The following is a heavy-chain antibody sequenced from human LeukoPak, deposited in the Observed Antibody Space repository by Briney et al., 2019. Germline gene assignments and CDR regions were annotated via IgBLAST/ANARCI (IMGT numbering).Heavy chain of an antibody. J-gene: IGHJ4*02. CDR2: INAGNGNT. V-gene: IGHV1-3*01. D-gene: IGHD3-10*01. Sequence: ASVKVSCKASGYTFTSYAMHWVRQAPGQRLEWMGWINAGNGNTKYSQKSQGRVTITRDTSASTAYMELSSLRAEDTAVYYCARDHRGVRDYFDYWGQGTLVTVSS. CDR1: GYTFTSYA. CDR3: ARDHRGVRDYFDY.